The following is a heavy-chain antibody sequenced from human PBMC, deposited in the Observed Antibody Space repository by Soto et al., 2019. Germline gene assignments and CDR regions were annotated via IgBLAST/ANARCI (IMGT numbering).Heavy chain of an antibody. J-gene: IGHJ4*02. V-gene: IGHV1-2*02. CDR2: INPNSGGT. CDR3: ARNSGHQRALDY. Sequence: GASVKVSCKASGYTFTGYYMHWVRQAPGQGLEWMGWINPNSGGTNYAQKFQGRVTMTRDTSIGTAYMELSRLRSDDTAVYYCARNSGHQRALDYWGQGTLVTVSS. CDR1: GYTFTGYY. D-gene: IGHD6-19*01.